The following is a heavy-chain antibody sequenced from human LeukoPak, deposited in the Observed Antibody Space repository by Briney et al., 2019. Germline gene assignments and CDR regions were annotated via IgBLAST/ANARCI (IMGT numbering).Heavy chain of an antibody. D-gene: IGHD3-9*01. CDR2: IYHSGST. CDR3: ARGDYNILTGYYVDY. J-gene: IGHJ4*02. CDR1: GGSISSGGYS. Sequence: SQTLSLTCAVSGGSISSGGYSWSWLRQPPGKGLEWIGYIYHSGSTYYNPSLKSRVTISVDRSKNQFSLKLSSVTAADTAVYYCARGDYNILTGYYVDYWGQGTLVTVSS. V-gene: IGHV4-30-2*01.